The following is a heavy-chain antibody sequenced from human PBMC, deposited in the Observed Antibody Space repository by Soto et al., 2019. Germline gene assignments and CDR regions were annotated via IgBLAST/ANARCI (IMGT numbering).Heavy chain of an antibody. CDR3: AREGDCSGSYYKPPNFDY. CDR2: INHSGST. CDR1: GGSFSGYY. Sequence: SETLSLTCAVYGGSFSGYYWSWIRQPPGKGLEWIGEINHSGSTNYNPSLKSRVTISVDTSKNQFSLKLSSVTAADTAVYYCAREGDCSGSYYKPPNFDYWGQGTLVTVSS. J-gene: IGHJ4*02. V-gene: IGHV4-34*01. D-gene: IGHD3-10*02.